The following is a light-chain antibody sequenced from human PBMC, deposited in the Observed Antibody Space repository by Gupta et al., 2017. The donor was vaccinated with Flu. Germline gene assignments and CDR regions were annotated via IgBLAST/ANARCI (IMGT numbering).Light chain of an antibody. CDR1: KLEKKY. CDR3: QVWDSSVVV. CDR2: QDA. V-gene: IGLV3-1*01. Sequence: SYDLNQPLSVSVSTGQTASITCSGDKLEKKYVCWYQQKPGQSPVLVIYQDAKRPSGIPERFSGSNSGNTATLTISGTQAMDEAVYYCQVWDSSVVVFGGGTKMTVL. J-gene: IGLJ2*01.